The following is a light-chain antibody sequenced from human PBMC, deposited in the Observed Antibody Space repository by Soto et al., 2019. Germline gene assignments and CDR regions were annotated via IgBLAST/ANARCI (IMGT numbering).Light chain of an antibody. Sequence: QSVLAQRASVSGSPGQSITISRTGTSSDVGGYNYVSWYQQHPGKAPKLMIYDVSNRPSGVSNRFSGSKSGNTASLTISGLQAEDEADYYCSSYTSSSTLGVFGTGTKVTVL. CDR3: SSYTSSSTLGV. V-gene: IGLV2-14*01. J-gene: IGLJ1*01. CDR1: SSDVGGYNY. CDR2: DVS.